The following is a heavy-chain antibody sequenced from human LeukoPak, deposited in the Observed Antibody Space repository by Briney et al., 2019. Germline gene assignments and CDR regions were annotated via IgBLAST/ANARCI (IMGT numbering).Heavy chain of an antibody. D-gene: IGHD6-13*01. CDR1: GFTFSSYS. V-gene: IGHV3-48*01. CDR2: ISSGGSSI. CDR3: ARDRGYSISWSDY. J-gene: IGHJ4*02. Sequence: PGGSLRLSCAASGFTFSSYSMNWVRQAPGKGLEWVSYISSGGSSIYYADSVKGRFTISRDNAKNSLYLQMNSLRAEDTAVYYCARDRGYSISWSDYWGQGTLVTVSS.